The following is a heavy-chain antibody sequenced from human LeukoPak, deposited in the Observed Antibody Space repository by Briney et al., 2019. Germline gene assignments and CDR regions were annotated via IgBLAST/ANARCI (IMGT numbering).Heavy chain of an antibody. V-gene: IGHV4-59*12. Sequence: PSETLSLDCTVSGCSMSSYYWSWIRQPPGKGLEWIGYIYYSGSTNYNPSLKSRVTISVDTSNNQFSLKLTSVTAADTAVYSCARVPNVDDALDIWGPGRMVTVSS. J-gene: IGHJ3*02. CDR3: ARVPNVDDALDI. CDR2: IYYSGST. CDR1: GCSMSSYY.